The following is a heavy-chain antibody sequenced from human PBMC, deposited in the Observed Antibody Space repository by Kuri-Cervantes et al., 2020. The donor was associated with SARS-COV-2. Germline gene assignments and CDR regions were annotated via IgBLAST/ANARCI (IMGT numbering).Heavy chain of an antibody. CDR3: ARVRRYYDSSGSAFDI. V-gene: IGHV1-46*01. Sequence: ASVKVSCKASGYTFTSYDINWVRQAPGQGLEWMGIINPSGGSTSYAQKFQGRVTMTRDTSTSTVYMELSSLRSEDTAVYYCARVRRYYDSSGSAFDIWGQGTMVTVSS. CDR1: GYTFTSYD. J-gene: IGHJ3*02. CDR2: INPSGGST. D-gene: IGHD3-22*01.